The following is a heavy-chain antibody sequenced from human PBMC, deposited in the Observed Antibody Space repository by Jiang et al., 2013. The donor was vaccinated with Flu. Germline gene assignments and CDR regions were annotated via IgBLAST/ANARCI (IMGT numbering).Heavy chain of an antibody. Sequence: GQGLEWMGRIIPILGIANYAQKFQGRVTITADKSTSTAYMELSSLRSEDMAVYYCARDHKYYDFWSAGRETFDYWGQGTLVTVSS. CDR3: ARDHKYYDFWSAGRETFDY. CDR2: IIPILGIA. J-gene: IGHJ4*02. V-gene: IGHV1-69*04. D-gene: IGHD3-3*01.